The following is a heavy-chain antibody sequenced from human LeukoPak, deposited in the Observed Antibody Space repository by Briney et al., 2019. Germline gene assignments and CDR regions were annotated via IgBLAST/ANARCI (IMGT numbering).Heavy chain of an antibody. Sequence: SETLSLTCTVSGGSISSYYWSWIRQPPGKGLEWIRYIYYSGSTNYNPSLKSRVTISVDTSKNQFSLKLSSVTAADTAVYYCARRTTPKRYSSSWPYFDYWGQGTLVTVSS. D-gene: IGHD6-13*01. CDR3: ARRTTPKRYSSSWPYFDY. V-gene: IGHV4-59*08. CDR1: GGSISSYY. CDR2: IYYSGST. J-gene: IGHJ4*02.